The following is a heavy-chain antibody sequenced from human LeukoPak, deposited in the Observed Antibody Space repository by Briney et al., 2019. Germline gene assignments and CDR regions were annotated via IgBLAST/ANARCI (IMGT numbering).Heavy chain of an antibody. V-gene: IGHV3-53*01. D-gene: IGHD3-22*01. J-gene: IGHJ5*01. Sequence: GGSLRLSCAASGFTVSSNYMSWVRQAPGKGLEWVSVIYSGGSTHYADSVKDRFTISRDNSKSTLYLQMSRLRVEDTAVYYCAKDRPNYHESNGHYYRLNGDSWGQGTLVTVSS. CDR3: AKDRPNYHESNGHYYRLNGDS. CDR1: GFTVSSNY. CDR2: IYSGGST.